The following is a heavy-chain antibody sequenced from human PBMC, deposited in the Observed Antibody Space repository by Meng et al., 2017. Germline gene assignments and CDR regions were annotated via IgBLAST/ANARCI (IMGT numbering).Heavy chain of an antibody. Sequence: VQVQQWGAGLLKPSATLSLTCAVYGGAFSGYYWSWIRQPPGKGLEWIGEINHSGSTNYNPSLKSRVTISVDTSKNQFSLKLSSVTAADTAVYYCASSGYSYGYRFDYWGQGTLVTVSS. CDR1: GGAFSGYY. CDR3: ASSGYSYGYRFDY. V-gene: IGHV4-34*01. CDR2: INHSGST. D-gene: IGHD5-18*01. J-gene: IGHJ4*02.